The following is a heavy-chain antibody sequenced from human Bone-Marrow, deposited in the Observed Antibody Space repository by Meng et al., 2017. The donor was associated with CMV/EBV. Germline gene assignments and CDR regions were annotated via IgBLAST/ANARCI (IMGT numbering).Heavy chain of an antibody. CDR2: IYYSGST. CDR1: DGSITSKSHY. Sequence: SETLSLTCTVSDGSITSKSHYWGWIRQPPGKGLEWIGSIYYSGSTYYNPSLKSRVTISVDTSKNQFSLKLSSVTAADTAVYYCARRRAATHYFDYWGQGTLVTVSS. J-gene: IGHJ4*02. CDR3: ARRRAATHYFDY. V-gene: IGHV4-39*01. D-gene: IGHD2-15*01.